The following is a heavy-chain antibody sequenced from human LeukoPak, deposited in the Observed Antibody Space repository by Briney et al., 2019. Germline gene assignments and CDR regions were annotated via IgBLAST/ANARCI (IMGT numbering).Heavy chain of an antibody. Sequence: ASVKVSCKASGYSFTSYDINWVRQATGQGLEWMGWINPNSGGTNYAQKFQGRVTMTRDTSISTAYMELSRLRSDETAVYYCARDQFMYYYDSSAYSNWFDPWGQGTLVTVSS. V-gene: IGHV1-2*02. CDR3: ARDQFMYYYDSSAYSNWFDP. CDR2: INPNSGGT. D-gene: IGHD3-22*01. J-gene: IGHJ5*02. CDR1: GYSFTSYD.